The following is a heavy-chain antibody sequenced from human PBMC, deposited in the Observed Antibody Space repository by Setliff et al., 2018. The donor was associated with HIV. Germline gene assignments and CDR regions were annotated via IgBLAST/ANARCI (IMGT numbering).Heavy chain of an antibody. CDR3: ARAPYVSGSFGWFDP. CDR2: IHYTGTT. J-gene: IGHJ5*02. CDR1: GGSISRSSYY. Sequence: PSETLSLTCTVSGGSISRSSYYWNWFRQYPGKGLEWIGYIHYTGTTNQNPSLRSLITISLDTSKNQFSLKLTSVTAADTAVYYCARAPYVSGSFGWFDPWGQGTLVTVSS. V-gene: IGHV4-31*01. D-gene: IGHD3-10*01.